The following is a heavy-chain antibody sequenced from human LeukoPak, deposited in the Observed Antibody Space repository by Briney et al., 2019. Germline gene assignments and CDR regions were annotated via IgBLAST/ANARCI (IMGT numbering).Heavy chain of an antibody. J-gene: IGHJ3*02. Sequence: GGSLRLSCAASGLTFSSYWMSWFRQAPEKGLEWVANIKQDGSEKHYVDSVTGRFTISRDNTKNSLYLQMNSLRADDTAVYYCARDLAGPPQEAFDIWGQGTMVTVSS. CDR3: ARDLAGPPQEAFDI. CDR2: IKQDGSEK. V-gene: IGHV3-7*01. CDR1: GLTFSSYW.